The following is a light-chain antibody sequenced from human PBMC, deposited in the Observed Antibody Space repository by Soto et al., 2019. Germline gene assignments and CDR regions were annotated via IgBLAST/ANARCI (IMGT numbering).Light chain of an antibody. CDR1: SSDVGGYNY. J-gene: IGLJ2*01. CDR2: DVS. V-gene: IGLV2-14*01. Sequence: QSPLTQPASVSGSPGQSITISCTGTSSDVGGYNYVSWYQQHPGKAPKLMIYDVSNRPSGVSNRFPGSKSGNTASLTISGLQAEDEADYYCSSYTSSSTQVFGGGT. CDR3: SSYTSSSTQV.